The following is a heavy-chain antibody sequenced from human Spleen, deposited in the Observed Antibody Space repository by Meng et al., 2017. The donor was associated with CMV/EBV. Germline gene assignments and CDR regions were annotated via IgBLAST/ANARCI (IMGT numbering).Heavy chain of an antibody. CDR1: GASVISCTSY. Sequence: SGASVISCTSYWSLFRQPPGKGLEWIGYIYYSGSTNYNPSLKSRVTISVDTSKNQFSLKLSSVTAADTAVYYCARSVVVIALYYFDYWGQGTLVTVSS. CDR3: ARSVVVIALYYFDY. V-gene: IGHV4-61*01. J-gene: IGHJ4*02. D-gene: IGHD2-21*01. CDR2: IYYSGST.